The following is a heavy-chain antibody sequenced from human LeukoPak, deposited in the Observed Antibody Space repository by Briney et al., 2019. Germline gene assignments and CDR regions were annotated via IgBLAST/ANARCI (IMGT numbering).Heavy chain of an antibody. J-gene: IGHJ4*02. Sequence: WASVKVSCKASGYTFTSYGIGWVRQAPGQGLEWMGWISAYNGNTNSAQKLQGRVTMTTDTSTSTAYMELRSLRSDDTAVYYCARAPYSSSSVDYWGQGTLVTVSS. V-gene: IGHV1-18*01. CDR3: ARAPYSSSSVDY. CDR2: ISAYNGNT. CDR1: GYTFTSYG. D-gene: IGHD6-6*01.